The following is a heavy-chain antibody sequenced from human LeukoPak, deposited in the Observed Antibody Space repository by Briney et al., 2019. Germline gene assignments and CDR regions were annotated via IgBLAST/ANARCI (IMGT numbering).Heavy chain of an antibody. D-gene: IGHD3-22*01. CDR1: GFTFDDYA. Sequence: GGSLRLSCAASGFTFDDYAMHWVRQAPGKGLEWASGISWNSGSIGYADSVKGRFTISRDNAKNSLYLQMNSLRAEDTALYYCAFQTYDSSGYYQDYWGQGTLVTVSS. J-gene: IGHJ4*02. V-gene: IGHV3-9*01. CDR2: ISWNSGSI. CDR3: AFQTYDSSGYYQDY.